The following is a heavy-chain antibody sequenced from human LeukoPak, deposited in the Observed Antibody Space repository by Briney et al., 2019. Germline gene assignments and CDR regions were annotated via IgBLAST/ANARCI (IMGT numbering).Heavy chain of an antibody. Sequence: SETLSLTCAVYGGSFSGYYWSWIRQPPGKGLEWIGEINHSGSTNYNPSLKSRVTISVDKSKNQFSLKLSSVTAADTAVYYCARTVVTPEYRGDAFDIWGQGTMVTVSS. V-gene: IGHV4-34*01. D-gene: IGHD4-23*01. CDR3: ARTVVTPEYRGDAFDI. CDR1: GGSFSGYY. J-gene: IGHJ3*02. CDR2: INHSGST.